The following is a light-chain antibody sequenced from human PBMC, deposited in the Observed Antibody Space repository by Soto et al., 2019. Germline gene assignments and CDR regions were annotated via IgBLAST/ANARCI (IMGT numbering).Light chain of an antibody. CDR1: QGISSY. CDR2: AAS. J-gene: IGKJ1*01. V-gene: IGKV1-8*01. Sequence: AIWMTQSPSSFSASTGDRVTITCRVSQGISSYLAWYQQKPGKAPKLLIYAASTLQSGVPSRFSGSGSGTDFTLTISCLQSEDFATYYCQQYYSYPTWTFGQGTKVDIK. CDR3: QQYYSYPTWT.